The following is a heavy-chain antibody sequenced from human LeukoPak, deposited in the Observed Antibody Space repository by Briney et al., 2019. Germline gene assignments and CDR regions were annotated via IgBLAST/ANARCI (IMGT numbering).Heavy chain of an antibody. CDR2: ISGSGGST. D-gene: IGHD5-12*01. J-gene: IGHJ3*02. Sequence: PGGSLRLSCAASGFTFSSYAMSWVRQAPGKGLEWVSAISGSGGSTYYADSVKGRFTISRDNSKNTLYLQMNSLRAEDTAVYYCAKGRDSGYPIGVAFDIWGQGTMVTVSS. V-gene: IGHV3-23*01. CDR1: GFTFSSYA. CDR3: AKGRDSGYPIGVAFDI.